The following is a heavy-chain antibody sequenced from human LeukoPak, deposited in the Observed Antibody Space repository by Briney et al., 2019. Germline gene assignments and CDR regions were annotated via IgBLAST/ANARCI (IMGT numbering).Heavy chain of an antibody. J-gene: IGHJ4*02. CDR2: ISSSGSTI. CDR3: ARASEQQLSHFDY. D-gene: IGHD6-13*01. Sequence: PGGSLRLSCAASGFTFSDYYMSWIRQAPGKGLEWVSYISSSGSTIYYADSVKGRFTISRDNAKNSLYLQMNSLRAEDTAVYYCARASEQQLSHFDYWGQGTPVTVSS. CDR1: GFTFSDYY. V-gene: IGHV3-11*01.